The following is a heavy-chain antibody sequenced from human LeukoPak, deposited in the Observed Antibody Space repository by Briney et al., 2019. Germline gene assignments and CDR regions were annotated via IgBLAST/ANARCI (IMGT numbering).Heavy chain of an antibody. D-gene: IGHD3-22*01. Sequence: ASVKVSCKASGYTFTAYYMHWVRQAPGQGLKWMGWINPNSDDTKSAQKFQGRVTMTKDTSITTAYMVLSRLSSDDTAIYYCARETSGGYYLNWFDSWGQGTLVTVS. CDR1: GYTFTAYY. CDR2: INPNSDDT. CDR3: ARETSGGYYLNWFDS. V-gene: IGHV1-2*02. J-gene: IGHJ5*01.